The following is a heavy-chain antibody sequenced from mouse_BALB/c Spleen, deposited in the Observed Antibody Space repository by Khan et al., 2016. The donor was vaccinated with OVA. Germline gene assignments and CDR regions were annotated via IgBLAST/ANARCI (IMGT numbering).Heavy chain of an antibody. J-gene: IGHJ2*01. Sequence: VQLQQSGAELVRPGASVKLSCKTSGYIFTSYWIHWVKQRSGQGLEWIARIYPGTDNTYYNEKLKDKAKLTADKSSSTTYMQISSLKSEDSAVYFCAREEALYYFDYWGQGTTLTVSS. CDR1: GYIFTSYW. CDR2: IYPGTDNT. D-gene: IGHD3-2*02. CDR3: AREEALYYFDY. V-gene: IGHV1S132*01.